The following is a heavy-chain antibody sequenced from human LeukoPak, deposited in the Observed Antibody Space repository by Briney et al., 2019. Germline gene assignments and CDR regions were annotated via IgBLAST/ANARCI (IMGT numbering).Heavy chain of an antibody. Sequence: PGGSLRLSCAASGFTFSTYGRHWVRQPPGKGLEGVAITSYGGGTNFYADFVKRGFANSRDNSKNALYLQLNSLRPEDTGVYYCATDQVAAGDYWGQGTLVTVSS. V-gene: IGHV3-30*03. D-gene: IGHD6-13*01. CDR3: ATDQVAAGDY. J-gene: IGHJ4*02. CDR1: GFTFSTYG. CDR2: TSYGGGTN.